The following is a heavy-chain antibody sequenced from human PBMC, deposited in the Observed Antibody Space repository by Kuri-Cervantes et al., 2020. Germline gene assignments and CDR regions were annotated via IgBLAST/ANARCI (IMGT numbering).Heavy chain of an antibody. CDR2: ISSSSSTI. CDR1: GFTFSSYS. V-gene: IGHV3-48*01. J-gene: IGHJ3*02. D-gene: IGHD3-3*01. Sequence: GESLKISCAASGFTFSSYSMNWVRQAPGKGLEWVSYISSSSSTIYYADSVKGRFTISRDNAKNSLYLQMNSLRAEDTAVYYCARVVLQFLEWFDAFDIWGQGTMVTVSS. CDR3: ARVVLQFLEWFDAFDI.